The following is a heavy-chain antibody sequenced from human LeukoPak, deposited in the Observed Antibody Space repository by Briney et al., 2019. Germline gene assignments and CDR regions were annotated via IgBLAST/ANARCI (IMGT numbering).Heavy chain of an antibody. Sequence: PGGSLRLSCAASGFTFSSRWMHWVRHAPGEGLVWVSRINIDGSSTDYVDSVKGRFTISRDNAKNTLYLQMNRLRAEDTAVYYCARNRDWGYFDYWGRGTLVTVSS. V-gene: IGHV3-74*01. CDR1: GFTFSSRW. D-gene: IGHD7-27*01. CDR2: INIDGSST. J-gene: IGHJ4*02. CDR3: ARNRDWGYFDY.